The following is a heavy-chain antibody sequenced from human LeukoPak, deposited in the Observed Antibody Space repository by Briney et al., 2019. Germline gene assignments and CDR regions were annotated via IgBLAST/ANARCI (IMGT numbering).Heavy chain of an antibody. CDR2: ISGSGGST. J-gene: IGHJ5*02. Sequence: GGSLRLFCAASGLTFSSYAMSWVRQAPGKGLEWVSAISGSGGSTYYADSVKGRFTISRDNSKNTLYLQMNSLRAEDTAVYYCEKACCGAGAAGPFDPWGQGTLVTVSP. CDR1: GLTFSSYA. CDR3: EKACCGAGAAGPFDP. V-gene: IGHV3-23*01. D-gene: IGHD1-26*01.